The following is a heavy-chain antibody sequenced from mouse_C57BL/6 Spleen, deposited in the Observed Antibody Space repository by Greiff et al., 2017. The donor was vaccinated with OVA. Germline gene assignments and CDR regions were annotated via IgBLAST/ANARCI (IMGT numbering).Heavy chain of an antibody. Sequence: QVQLQQSGAELVRPGTSVKVSCKASGYAFTNYLIEWVKQRPGQGLEWIGVINPGSGGTNYNEKFKGKATLTADKSSSTAYMQLSSLTSEDSAVDFCARSGYGSSQAWFAYWGQGTLVTVSA. CDR1: GYAFTNYL. CDR3: ARSGYGSSQAWFAY. D-gene: IGHD1-1*01. J-gene: IGHJ3*01. V-gene: IGHV1-54*01. CDR2: INPGSGGT.